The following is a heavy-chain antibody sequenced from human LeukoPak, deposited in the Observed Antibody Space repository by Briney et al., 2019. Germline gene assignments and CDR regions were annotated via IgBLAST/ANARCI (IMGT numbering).Heavy chain of an antibody. Sequence: GGSLRLSCAASGFTFSNAWMSWVRQAPGKGLEWVGRIKSKTDGGTTDYAAPVKGRFTISRDDSKNTLYLQMNSLETEDTAVYYCTTEYYYGSGSYTLDPWGQGTLVTVSS. CDR2: IKSKTDGGTT. CDR1: GFTFSNAW. V-gene: IGHV3-15*01. CDR3: TTEYYYGSGSYTLDP. D-gene: IGHD3-10*01. J-gene: IGHJ5*02.